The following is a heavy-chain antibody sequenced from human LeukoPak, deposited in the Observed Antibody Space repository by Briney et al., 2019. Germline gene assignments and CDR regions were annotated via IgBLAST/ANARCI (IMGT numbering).Heavy chain of an antibody. CDR3: AKGASGYDSSGYDY. CDR2: ISYDGSNK. D-gene: IGHD3-22*01. V-gene: IGHV3-30-3*01. CDR1: GFTFSSYA. Sequence: PGGSLRLSCAASGFTFSSYAMHWVRQAPGKGLEWVAVISYDGSNKYYADSVKGRFTISRDNSKNTLYLQMNSLRAEDTAVYYCAKGASGYDSSGYDYWGQGTLVTVSS. J-gene: IGHJ4*02.